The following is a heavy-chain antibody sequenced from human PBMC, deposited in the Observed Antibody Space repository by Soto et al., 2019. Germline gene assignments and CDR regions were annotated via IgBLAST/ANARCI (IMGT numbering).Heavy chain of an antibody. CDR2: IYYSGST. Sequence: QVQLQESGPVLVKPSQTLSLTCTVSGCSISSGGYYWSWIRQHPVKGLECIVYIYYSGSTYDNPSLKRRVTISVKTSKNQFSFKLRAVTAAETAVYYWGGEERGAYDHRWCDPWGQGRMVTVSS. J-gene: IGHJ5*02. D-gene: IGHD5-12*01. V-gene: IGHV4-31*03. CDR1: GCSISSGGYY. CDR3: GGEERGAYDHRWCDP.